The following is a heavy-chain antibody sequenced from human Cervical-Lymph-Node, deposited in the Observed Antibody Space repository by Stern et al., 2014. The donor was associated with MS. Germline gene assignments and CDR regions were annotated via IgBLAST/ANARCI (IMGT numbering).Heavy chain of an antibody. CDR1: GGSVTSGYYY. J-gene: IGHJ4*02. Sequence: QLQLQESGPGLVRPSETLSLTCDVSGGSVTSGYYYWSWIRQPPGKGLEWIGYVNHSGFPVYNPSLKGRVPSSIDTAKNQFPLHLTSVTAADAAVYYCARLPASSRYGILAEYFFDYWGQGTLVIVSS. CDR3: ARLPASSRYGILAEYFFDY. CDR2: VNHSGFP. D-gene: IGHD3-22*01. V-gene: IGHV4-61*01.